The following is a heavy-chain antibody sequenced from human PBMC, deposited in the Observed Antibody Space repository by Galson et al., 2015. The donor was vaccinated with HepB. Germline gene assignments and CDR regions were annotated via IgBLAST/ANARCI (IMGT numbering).Heavy chain of an antibody. CDR3: ASLVGASPGYY. Sequence: LSLTCTVSGGSISSSSYYWGWLRQPPGRGLEWIGSFYYTGNTHYNPSLKSRVTIAGDTSKNQFSLRLSSVTAADTAVYYCASLVGASPGYYWGQGTLVTVSS. CDR2: FYYTGNT. D-gene: IGHD1-26*01. CDR1: GGSISSSSYY. V-gene: IGHV4-39*01. J-gene: IGHJ4*02.